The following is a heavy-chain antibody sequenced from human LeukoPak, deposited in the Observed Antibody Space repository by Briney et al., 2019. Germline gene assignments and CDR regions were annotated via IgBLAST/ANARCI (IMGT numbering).Heavy chain of an antibody. CDR2: INPNSGGT. CDR1: GYTFTGYY. D-gene: IGHD3-10*01. V-gene: IGHV1-2*02. Sequence: ASVKVSCKASGYTFTGYYMHWVRQAPGQGLEWMGWINPNSGGTNYAQKFQGRVTMTRDTSISTAYIELSRLRSDDTAVYYCARELTNYGSGSYSSWYYYYYMDVWGKGTTVTVSS. CDR3: ARELTNYGSGSYSSWYYYYYMDV. J-gene: IGHJ6*03.